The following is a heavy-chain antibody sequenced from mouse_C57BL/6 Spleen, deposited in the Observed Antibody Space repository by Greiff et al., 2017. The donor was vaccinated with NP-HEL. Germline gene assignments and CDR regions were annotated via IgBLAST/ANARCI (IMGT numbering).Heavy chain of an antibody. D-gene: IGHD1-1*01. J-gene: IGHJ4*01. V-gene: IGHV1-64*01. CDR3: ARGNTLLRAMDY. CDR2: IHPNSGST. Sequence: QVQLQQPGAELVKPGASVKLSCKASGYTFTSYWMHWVKQRPGQGLEWIGMIHPNSGSTNYNEKFKSKATLTVDKSSSTAYMQLSSLTSEDSAVYYCARGNTLLRAMDYWGQGTSVTVSS. CDR1: GYTFTSYW.